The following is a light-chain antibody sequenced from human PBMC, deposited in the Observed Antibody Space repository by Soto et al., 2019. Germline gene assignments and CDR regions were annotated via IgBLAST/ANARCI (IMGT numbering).Light chain of an antibody. V-gene: IGKV3-15*01. CDR3: QQYNNWPR. CDR1: PSLSRI. J-gene: IGKJ1*01. Sequence: ERFLMHSPATLCVSPGASATISSRACPSLSRILAWYQQERCQVPWLLIYGASTRATGIPARFSGSGSGTEFTLTISSLQSEDFAVYYCQQYNNWPRFGQGTKVDIK. CDR2: GAS.